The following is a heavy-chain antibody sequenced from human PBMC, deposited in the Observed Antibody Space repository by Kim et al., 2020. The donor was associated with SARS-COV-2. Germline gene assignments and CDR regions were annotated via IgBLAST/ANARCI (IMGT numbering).Heavy chain of an antibody. D-gene: IGHD3-9*01. Sequence: GGSLRLSCAASGFTFSSYGMHWVRQAPGKGLEWVAVISYDGSNKYYADSVKGRFTISRDNSKNTLYLQMNSLRAEDTAVYYCAKVTEYYDILTGYYPSYGDWYFALWGRGTLVTVSS. CDR1: GFTFSSYG. CDR2: ISYDGSNK. CDR3: AKVTEYYDILTGYYPSYGDWYFAL. V-gene: IGHV3-30*18. J-gene: IGHJ2*01.